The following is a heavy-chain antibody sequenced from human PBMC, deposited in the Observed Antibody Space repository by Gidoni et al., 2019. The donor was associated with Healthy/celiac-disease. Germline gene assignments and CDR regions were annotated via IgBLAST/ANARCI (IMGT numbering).Heavy chain of an antibody. V-gene: IGHV4-34*01. CDR3: ARRYYGSGSYYKRYYYYYMDV. CDR2: INHSGST. J-gene: IGHJ6*03. D-gene: IGHD3-10*01. Sequence: GLEWIGEINHSGSTNYNPSLKSRVTISVDTSKNQFSLKLSSVTAADTAVYYCARRYYGSGSYYKRYYYYYMDVWGKGTTVTVSS.